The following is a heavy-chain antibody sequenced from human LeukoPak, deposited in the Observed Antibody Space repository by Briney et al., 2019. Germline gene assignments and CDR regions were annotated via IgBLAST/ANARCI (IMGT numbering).Heavy chain of an antibody. CDR2: ISGSGGST. D-gene: IGHD2-8*01. V-gene: IGHV3-23*01. CDR3: AKGGNVFCTNGVCQLGY. CDR1: GFTFSNYG. Sequence: PGGSLRLSCAASGFTFSNYGMHWVRQAPGKGLEWVSAISGSGGSTYYADSVKGRFTISRDNSKNTLYLQMNSLRAEDTAVYYCAKGGNVFCTNGVCQLGYWGQGTLVTVSS. J-gene: IGHJ4*02.